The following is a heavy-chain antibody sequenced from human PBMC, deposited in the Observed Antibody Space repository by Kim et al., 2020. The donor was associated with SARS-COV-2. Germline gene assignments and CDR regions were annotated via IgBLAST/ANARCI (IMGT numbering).Heavy chain of an antibody. J-gene: IGHJ6*02. V-gene: IGHV3-48*02. CDR1: GFTFSSYS. CDR2: ISSSSSTI. Sequence: GVSLRLSCAASGFTFSSYSMNWVRQAPGKGLEWVSYISSSSSTIYYADSVKGRFTISRDNAKNSLYLQMNSLRDEDTAVYYCARWTAIVGATRGYYYYYGMDVWGQGTTVTVSS. CDR3: ARWTAIVGATRGYYYYYGMDV. D-gene: IGHD1-26*01.